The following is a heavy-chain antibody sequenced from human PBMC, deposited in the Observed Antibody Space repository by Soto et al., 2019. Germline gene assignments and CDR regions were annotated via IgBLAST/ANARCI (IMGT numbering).Heavy chain of an antibody. Sequence: GGSLRLSCAASGFTFSSYAMHWVRHAPGKGLEWVGVISYAGSNKYYADSVKGRFTISRDNSKNTLYLQMISLRAEDTAVYYCVKASSSGRDYWGQGTLVTVSS. D-gene: IGHD6-19*01. CDR1: GFTFSSYA. CDR2: ISYAGSNK. V-gene: IGHV3-30-3*02. CDR3: VKASSSGRDY. J-gene: IGHJ4*02.